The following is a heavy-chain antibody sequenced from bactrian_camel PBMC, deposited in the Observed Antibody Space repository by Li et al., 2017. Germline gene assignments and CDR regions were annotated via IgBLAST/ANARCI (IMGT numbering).Heavy chain of an antibody. Sequence: VQLVESGGGSVQAGGSLRLSCTASGFTYTGNCMGWFRQPPGKERVGVALIYAVGSTTSYADSVKGRFTISQDKAKKTVSPQMGSLKPEDTAMYFCAAVRVGPCRLETLYGEYADWGRGTQVTVS. V-gene: IGHV3S40*01. D-gene: IGHD1*01. CDR1: GFTYTGNC. CDR3: AAVRVGPCRLETLYGEYAD. CDR2: IYAVGSTT. J-gene: IGHJ4*01.